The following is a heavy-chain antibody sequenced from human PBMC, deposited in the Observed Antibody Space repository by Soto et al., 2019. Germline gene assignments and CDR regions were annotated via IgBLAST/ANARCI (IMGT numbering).Heavy chain of an antibody. Sequence: EVQLVESGGDLIQPGGSLRLSCAVSGFTFSSYWMHWVRQAPRMRPVWVSRISSDGSNTTYADSVKGRFTISRDNAKNTLFLQMNSLKVEDTAVYYCTRAMKRYFDWLPLNYWGQGTLVTVSS. CDR2: ISSDGSNT. D-gene: IGHD3-9*01. V-gene: IGHV3-74*01. CDR1: GFTFSSYW. J-gene: IGHJ4*02. CDR3: TRAMKRYFDWLPLNY.